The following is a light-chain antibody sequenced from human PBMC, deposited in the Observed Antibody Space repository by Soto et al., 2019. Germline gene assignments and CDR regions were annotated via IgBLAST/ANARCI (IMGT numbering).Light chain of an antibody. CDR1: QSINSE. CDR2: GAS. Sequence: EIVMTQSPANLSLSPGERAALSCRASQSINSELAWYQQTPGQPPRLLIYGASTRATGVPARFTGSESGSEFTLTISGLQSEDFAVYYCQPGHNWPLTFGQGTRLEI. CDR3: QPGHNWPLT. J-gene: IGKJ2*01. V-gene: IGKV3-15*01.